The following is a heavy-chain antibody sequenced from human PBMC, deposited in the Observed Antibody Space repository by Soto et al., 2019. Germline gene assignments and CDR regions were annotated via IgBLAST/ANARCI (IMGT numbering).Heavy chain of an antibody. V-gene: IGHV4-39*01. CDR1: GGSISSSSYY. CDR3: ASEAGYDSSGYYPNYGMDV. D-gene: IGHD3-22*01. Sequence: SETLSLTCTVSGGSISSSSYYWGWIRQSPGKGLEWIGSIYYSGSTYYNPSLKSRVTISVDTSKNQFSLKLSSVTAADTAVYYCASEAGYDSSGYYPNYGMDVWGQGTTVTVSS. J-gene: IGHJ6*02. CDR2: IYYSGST.